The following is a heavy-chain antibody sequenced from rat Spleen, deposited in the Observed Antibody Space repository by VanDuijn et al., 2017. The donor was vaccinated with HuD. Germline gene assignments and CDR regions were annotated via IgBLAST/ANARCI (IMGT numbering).Heavy chain of an antibody. CDR2: ISYDGSST. CDR1: PFTFSDYY. CDR3: ARPLFDY. Sequence: EVQLLDSDGGLVDPGRSLKISCAASPFTFSDYYMAWVRQAPTKGLEWVVTISYDGSSTYYRDSVKGRFTVSRDNAKNTLYLQMVSLRSEDTATYYCARPLFDYWGQGVMVTVSS. J-gene: IGHJ2*01. V-gene: IGHV5-29*01.